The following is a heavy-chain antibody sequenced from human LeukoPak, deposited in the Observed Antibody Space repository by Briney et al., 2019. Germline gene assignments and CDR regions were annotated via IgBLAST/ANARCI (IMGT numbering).Heavy chain of an antibody. V-gene: IGHV4-59*12. CDR2: IYYSGRT. CDR1: GGSISSYY. J-gene: IGHJ5*02. Sequence: PSETLSLTCTVSGGSISSYYWSWIRQPPGKGLEWIGYIYYSGRTNYNPSLKSRVTISVDTSKNQFSLKLSSVTAADTAVYYCARGDSYGLFNWFDPWGQGTLVTVSS. D-gene: IGHD5-18*01. CDR3: ARGDSYGLFNWFDP.